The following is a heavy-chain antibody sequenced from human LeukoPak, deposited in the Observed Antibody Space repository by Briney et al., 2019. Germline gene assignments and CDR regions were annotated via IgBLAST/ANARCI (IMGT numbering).Heavy chain of an antibody. Sequence: GGSLRLSCAASGFTFSDYYMSWIRQAPGKGLEWVSYISSSGSTIYYADSVKGRFTISRDNAKNSLYLQMNSLRAEDTAIYYCARAIRAPGTPENGFDIWGQGTMVTVSS. CDR3: ARAIRAPGTPENGFDI. CDR2: ISSSGSTI. J-gene: IGHJ3*02. CDR1: GFTFSDYY. V-gene: IGHV3-11*04. D-gene: IGHD6-13*01.